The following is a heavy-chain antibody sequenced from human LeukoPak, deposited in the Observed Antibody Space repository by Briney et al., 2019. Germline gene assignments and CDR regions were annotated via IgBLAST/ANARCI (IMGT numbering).Heavy chain of an antibody. CDR2: ISGSGCST. Sequence: GGSLTLSCAASGFPFSSYAMSWVRQAPGKGLEWVSSISGSGCSTYYADSVKGRFTISRDNSKNTLYLQINSLRGADPAVYYCAKAPRRGYDLGGDYWGEASLVT. CDR1: GFPFSSYA. J-gene: IGHJ4*02. V-gene: IGHV3-23*01. CDR3: AKAPRRGYDLGGDY. D-gene: IGHD5-12*01.